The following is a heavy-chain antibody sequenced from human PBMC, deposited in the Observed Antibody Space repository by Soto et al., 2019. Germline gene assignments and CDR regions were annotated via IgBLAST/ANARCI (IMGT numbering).Heavy chain of an antibody. D-gene: IGHD6-19*01. CDR2: ISYDGSNQ. Sequence: QVQLVESGGCVVQPGKSLRLSCAGSGFTFRTYAMHWVRQAPGKGLEWVAVISYDGSNQNYADSVKGRFTVSRDNSKNTLYLQMNSLRPEDTAVYFCARATDPYSRGWLFDYWGQGTLVTVSS. CDR3: ARATDPYSRGWLFDY. CDR1: GFTFRTYA. V-gene: IGHV3-30-3*01. J-gene: IGHJ4*02.